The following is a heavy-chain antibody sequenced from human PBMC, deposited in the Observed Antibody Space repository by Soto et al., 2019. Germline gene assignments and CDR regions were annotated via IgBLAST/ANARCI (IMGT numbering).Heavy chain of an antibody. J-gene: IGHJ1*01. CDR3: ARSLTYCTGVTCYGAFQH. CDR2: LYYSGST. Sequence: QVQLQESGPGLVKPSETLSLTCTVSGGSISSYYWSWIRQPPGKGLEWIGYLYYSGSTNYNPSLKSRVTISLDTSKNHFSLKLNSVTAADTAVYYCARSLTYCTGVTCYGAFQHWGQGTLVTVSS. V-gene: IGHV4-59*12. D-gene: IGHD2-15*01. CDR1: GGSISSYY.